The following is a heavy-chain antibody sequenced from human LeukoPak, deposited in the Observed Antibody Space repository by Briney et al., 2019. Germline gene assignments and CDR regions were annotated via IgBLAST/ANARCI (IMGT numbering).Heavy chain of an antibody. J-gene: IGHJ4*02. D-gene: IGHD3-10*01. Sequence: SETLSLTCTVPGGSISSGDYYWSWIRQPPGKGLEWIGYIYYSGSTYYNPSLKSRVTISVDTSKNQFSLKLSSVTAADTAVYYCAREGVIRGGFDYWGQGTLVTVSS. CDR2: IYYSGST. CDR3: AREGVIRGGFDY. V-gene: IGHV4-30-4*01. CDR1: GGSISSGDYY.